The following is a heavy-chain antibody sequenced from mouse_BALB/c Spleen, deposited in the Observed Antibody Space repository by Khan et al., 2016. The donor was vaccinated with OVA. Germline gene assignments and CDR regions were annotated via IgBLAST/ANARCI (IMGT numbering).Heavy chain of an antibody. CDR1: GFSLTTYG. J-gene: IGHJ3*01. V-gene: IGHV2-2*02. Sequence: VQLVESGPGLVQPSQSLSITCTVSGFSLTTYGVHWVRQSPGKGLEWLGVIWSGGSTDYNAAFISRLSISKDNSKSQVFLKMNSLPANDTAIYYCARNYDYDEGLAYWGQGTLVTVSA. D-gene: IGHD2-4*01. CDR3: ARNYDYDEGLAY. CDR2: IWSGGST.